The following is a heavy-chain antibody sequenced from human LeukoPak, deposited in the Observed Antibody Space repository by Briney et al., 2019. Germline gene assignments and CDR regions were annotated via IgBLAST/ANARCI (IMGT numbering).Heavy chain of an antibody. V-gene: IGHV3-23*01. J-gene: IGHJ4*02. CDR1: GFTFSSYA. CDR3: AKDPKYYYGSGSFYFDY. Sequence: PGGSLRLSCAASGFTFSSYAMSWVRQAPGKGLEWVPATSGSGGSTYYADSVKGRFTISRDNSKNTLYLQMNSQRAEDTAVYYCAKDPKYYYGSGSFYFDYWGQGTLVTVSS. CDR2: TSGSGGST. D-gene: IGHD3-10*01.